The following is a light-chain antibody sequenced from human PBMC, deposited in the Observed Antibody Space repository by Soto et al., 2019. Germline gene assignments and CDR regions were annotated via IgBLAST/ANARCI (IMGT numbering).Light chain of an antibody. CDR2: SAS. J-gene: IGKJ4*01. CDR3: QQRTNWPPT. CDR1: QSVRND. Sequence: PGERATHSCRASQSVRNDLVWYHQKPGQAPRVLIYSASNRATGIPARFSGSGSGTDFTLTISSLEPEDFAVYYCQQRTNWPPTFGGGTKVEMK. V-gene: IGKV3-11*01.